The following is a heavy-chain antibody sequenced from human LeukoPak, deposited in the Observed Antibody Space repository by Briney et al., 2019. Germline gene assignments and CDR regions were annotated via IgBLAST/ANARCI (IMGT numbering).Heavy chain of an antibody. D-gene: IGHD6-6*01. V-gene: IGHV4-31*03. CDR3: ARDESSSSNWFDP. J-gene: IGHJ5*02. CDR1: GGSISSGGYY. CDR2: IYYSGST. Sequence: PSETLSLTCTVSGGSISSGGYYWSWIRQHPGKGLEWIGYIYYSGSTYYNPSLKSRVTISVDTSKNQFSLKLSSVTAADTAVYYCARDESSSSNWFDPWGQGTLVTVSS.